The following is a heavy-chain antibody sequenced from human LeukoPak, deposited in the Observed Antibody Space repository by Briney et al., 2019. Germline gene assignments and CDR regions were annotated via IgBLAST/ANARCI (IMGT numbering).Heavy chain of an antibody. J-gene: IGHJ4*02. CDR3: AKRSDYGVNSNYFDY. CDR2: IYSAGST. Sequence: WGSLRLSCAASGFTVGNNYMSWVRQAPGKGLEWVSLIYSAGSTYYADSVRGRFTISRDSSKNTLFLQLNSLRAEDTAVYYCAKRSDYGVNSNYFDYWDQGTLATVSS. D-gene: IGHD4-23*01. CDR1: GFTVGNNY. V-gene: IGHV3-66*04.